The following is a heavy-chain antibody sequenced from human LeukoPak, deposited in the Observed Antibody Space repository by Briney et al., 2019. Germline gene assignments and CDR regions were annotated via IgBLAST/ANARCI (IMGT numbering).Heavy chain of an antibody. D-gene: IGHD5-12*01. CDR1: GFTFSSYA. CDR3: AKCIVATNYYYYYMDV. CDR2: ISGSGGST. Sequence: GGSLRLSCAASGFTFSSYAMSWVRQAPGKGLEWVSAISGSGGSTYYADSVEGRFTISRDNSKNTLYLQMNSLRAEDTAVYYCAKCIVATNYYYYYMDVWGKGTTVTVSS. J-gene: IGHJ6*03. V-gene: IGHV3-23*01.